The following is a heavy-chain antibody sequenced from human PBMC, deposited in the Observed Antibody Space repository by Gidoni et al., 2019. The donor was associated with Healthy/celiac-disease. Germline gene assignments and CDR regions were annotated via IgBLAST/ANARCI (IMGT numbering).Heavy chain of an antibody. CDR3: ASARGGYDDVNWFDP. CDR1: GFPFSSYS. Sequence: EVQLVESGGGLVQPGGSRRLSCAASGFPFSSYSMTWVRQAPGKGLEWVSYISSSSSTIYYADAVKGRFTISRDNAKNSLYLQMNSLRDEDKGVYDCASARGGYDDVNWFDPWGQGTLVTVSS. V-gene: IGHV3-48*02. D-gene: IGHD5-12*01. J-gene: IGHJ5*02. CDR2: ISSSSSTI.